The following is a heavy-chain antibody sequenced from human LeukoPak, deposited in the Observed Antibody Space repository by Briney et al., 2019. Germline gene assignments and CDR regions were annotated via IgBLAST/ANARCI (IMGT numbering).Heavy chain of an antibody. V-gene: IGHV4-59*01. CDR1: GDSISHYY. CDR3: ARSYSGIAPYF. CDR2: IYHSGST. Sequence: SETLSLTCTVSGDSISHYYWSWIRQPPGKGLEWIGYIYHSGSTNYSPSLKSRVTISLDTSKNQFSLKLSSVTAADTAVYYCARSYSGIAPYFWGQGTVVTVSS. D-gene: IGHD1-26*01. J-gene: IGHJ4*02.